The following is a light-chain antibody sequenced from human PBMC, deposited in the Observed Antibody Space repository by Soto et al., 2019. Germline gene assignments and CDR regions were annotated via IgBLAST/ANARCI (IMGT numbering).Light chain of an antibody. Sequence: TESSAILYESPKARAALSCRANESISSNLAWYQQKPGRAPRLLIYAAATRATGVPARFSGSGSGADFTLTINSLQSDEVAVYYCQMDNKWVGTSGVGTTVDIK. J-gene: IGKJ4*01. CDR2: AAA. CDR1: ESISSN. V-gene: IGKV3-15*01. CDR3: QMDNKWVGT.